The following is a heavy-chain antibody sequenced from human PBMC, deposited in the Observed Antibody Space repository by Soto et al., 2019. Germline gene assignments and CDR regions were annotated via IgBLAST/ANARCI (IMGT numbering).Heavy chain of an antibody. D-gene: IGHD2-2*01. J-gene: IGHJ6*02. Sequence: QEQLVESGGGVVQSGRSLRLSCAASGFTFTSYGMHWVRQAPGKGLEWVAVTWFGGSDKYYADSVKGRFTISRDNSKSTVDLEMNSLRAEDTAVYYCARSEYQLLKDGMDVWGQGTTVTVSS. CDR3: ARSEYQLLKDGMDV. V-gene: IGHV3-33*01. CDR2: TWFGGSDK. CDR1: GFTFTSYG.